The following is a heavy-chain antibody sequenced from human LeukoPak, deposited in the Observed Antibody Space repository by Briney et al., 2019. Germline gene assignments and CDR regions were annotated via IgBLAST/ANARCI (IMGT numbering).Heavy chain of an antibody. CDR1: GGSISSYY. CDR2: IYYSGST. Sequence: PSETLSLTCTVSGGSISSYYWSWIRQPPGKGLEWIGYIYYSGSTNYNPSLKSRVTISVDRSKNQFSLKLSSVTAADTAVYYCARVFMYYYGLGNWFDPWGQGTLVTVSS. V-gene: IGHV4-59*12. D-gene: IGHD3-10*01. CDR3: ARVFMYYYGLGNWFDP. J-gene: IGHJ5*02.